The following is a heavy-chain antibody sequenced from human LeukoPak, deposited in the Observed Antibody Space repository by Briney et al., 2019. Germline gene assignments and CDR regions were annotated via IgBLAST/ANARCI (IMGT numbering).Heavy chain of an antibody. J-gene: IGHJ4*02. D-gene: IGHD6-19*01. CDR2: IYSGGAT. V-gene: IGHV3-53*01. CDR3: ARGRFSGPDDY. Sequence: GGSLRLSCAVSELSVSSNYMNWVRQAPGKGLEWVSVIYSGGATYYADSVRSRFTISRDNSKNMVSLQMTSLGAEDTAVYYCARGRFSGPDDYWGQGTLVTVSS. CDR1: ELSVSSNY.